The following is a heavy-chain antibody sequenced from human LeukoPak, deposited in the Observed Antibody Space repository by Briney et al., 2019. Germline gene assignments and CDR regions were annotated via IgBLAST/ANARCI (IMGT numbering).Heavy chain of an antibody. Sequence: SETLSLTCTVSGYSINSGYYWSWIRQPPGKGLEWIGEINHSGSTNYNPSLKSRVTISVDTSKNQFSLKLSSVTAADTAVYYCARHVRGSRIAAAVRAFDIWGQGTMVTVSS. CDR1: GYSINSGYY. J-gene: IGHJ3*02. D-gene: IGHD6-13*01. V-gene: IGHV4-34*01. CDR3: ARHVRGSRIAAAVRAFDI. CDR2: INHSGST.